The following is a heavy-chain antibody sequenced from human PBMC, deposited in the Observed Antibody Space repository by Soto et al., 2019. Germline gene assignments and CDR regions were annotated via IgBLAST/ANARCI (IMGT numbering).Heavy chain of an antibody. CDR1: RFTFSSYS. Sequence: QVQLVESGGGMVQPGRSLRLSCAASRFTFSSYSMHWVRQAPGKGLEWVAVISYNGNDKFYADSVKGRFTISRDNSNKMLYLQMNSLRADDTAVYYWARTALRRPIAASGDFDPWGQGTLVTVSS. CDR3: ARTALRRPIAASGDFDP. D-gene: IGHD6-13*01. CDR2: ISYNGNDK. V-gene: IGHV3-30-3*01. J-gene: IGHJ5*02.